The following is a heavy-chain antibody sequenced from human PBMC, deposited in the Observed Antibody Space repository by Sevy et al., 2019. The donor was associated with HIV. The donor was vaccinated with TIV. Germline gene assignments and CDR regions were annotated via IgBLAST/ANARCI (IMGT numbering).Heavy chain of an antibody. CDR3: ARLSIAVAGFDY. J-gene: IGHJ4*02. V-gene: IGHV4-39*01. D-gene: IGHD6-19*01. Sequence: SETLSLTCTVSGGSISSSSYYWGWIRQPPGKGLEWIGSIYYSGSTYHNPSLKSRVTISVDTSKNQFSLKLSSVTAADTAAYYCARLSIAVAGFDYWGQGTLVTVSS. CDR2: IYYSGST. CDR1: GGSISSSSYY.